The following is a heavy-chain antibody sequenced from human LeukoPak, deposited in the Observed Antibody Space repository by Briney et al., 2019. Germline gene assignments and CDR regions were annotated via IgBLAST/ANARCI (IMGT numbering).Heavy chain of an antibody. CDR1: GYTFTSYA. CDR3: ARDQGSSSWYGSDY. J-gene: IGHJ4*02. D-gene: IGHD6-13*01. CDR2: ISAGNGNT. Sequence: GASVKVSSKASGYTFTSYAMHLVRQAPGQRLEWRGWISAGNGNTKYSQKFQGRVTITRDTSASTAYMELSRLSSEDAAASYCARDQGSSSWYGSDYWGQGKLVTVSS. V-gene: IGHV1-3*01.